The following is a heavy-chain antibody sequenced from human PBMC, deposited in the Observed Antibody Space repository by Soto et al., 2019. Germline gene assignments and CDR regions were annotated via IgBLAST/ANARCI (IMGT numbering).Heavy chain of an antibody. CDR3: AREDSIIIPAVSDF. CDR2: ISKSDYT. V-gene: IGHV3-21*01. J-gene: IGHJ4*02. Sequence: GSLRLSCTVSGFAFNNYGINWVRQAPGKGLERVSSISKSDYTYYSDSVKGRFATSRDNAKSSVSLQMNTLRVEDTAVYYCAREDSIIIPAVSDFWGQRTLVTVSS. CDR1: GFAFNNYG. D-gene: IGHD2-2*01.